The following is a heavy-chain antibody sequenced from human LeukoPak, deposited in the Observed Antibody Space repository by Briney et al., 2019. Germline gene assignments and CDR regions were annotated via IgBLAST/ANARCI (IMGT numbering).Heavy chain of an antibody. CDR3: ARNKGRYGSGRVHFDP. CDR2: IYTSGST. J-gene: IGHJ5*02. D-gene: IGHD3-10*01. CDR1: GGSFSGYY. V-gene: IGHV4-59*10. Sequence: SETLSLTCAVYGGSFSGYYWSWIRQPPGKGLEWIGRIYTSGSTNYNPSLKSRVTISVDTSKNQFSLKLSSVTAADTAVYYCARNKGRYGSGRVHFDPWGQGTLVTVSS.